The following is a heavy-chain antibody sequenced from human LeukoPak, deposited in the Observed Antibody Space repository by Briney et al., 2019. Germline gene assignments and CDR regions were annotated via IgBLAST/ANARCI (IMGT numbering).Heavy chain of an antibody. Sequence: GESLKISCKASGYSFTSYWIGWVRQMPGKGLEWMVIIYPGDSDTRYSPAFQGQVTISADRSITTAYLQWSSLWASDTAIYYCSRQPYSCTGGPCYRDAFEIWGQGTMVTVSS. CDR1: GYSFTSYW. CDR3: SRQPYSCTGGPCYRDAFEI. D-gene: IGHD2-8*02. CDR2: IYPGDSDT. J-gene: IGHJ3*02. V-gene: IGHV5-51*01.